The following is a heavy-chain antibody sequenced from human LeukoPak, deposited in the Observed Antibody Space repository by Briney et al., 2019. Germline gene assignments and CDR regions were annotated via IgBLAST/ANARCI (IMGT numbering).Heavy chain of an antibody. CDR2: IYTSGST. Sequence: PGGSLRLSCAASGFTFSSYPMHWVRQAPGKGLEWIGRIYTSGSTNYNPSLKSRVTISVDTSKNQFSLKLSSVTAADTAVYYCARSIIRYCSSTSCYSNFDYWGQGTLVTVSS. D-gene: IGHD2-2*01. CDR1: GFTFSSYP. CDR3: ARSIIRYCSSTSCYSNFDY. J-gene: IGHJ4*02. V-gene: IGHV4-4*08.